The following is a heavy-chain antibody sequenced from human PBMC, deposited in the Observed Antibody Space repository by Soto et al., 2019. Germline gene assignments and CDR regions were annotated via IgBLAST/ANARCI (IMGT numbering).Heavy chain of an antibody. CDR1: GGFFSGDY. CDR3: ARGQGVDY. V-gene: IGHV4-34*01. Sequence: PSATLSLTCAVYGGFFSGDYWSWIRQPPGKGLEGIGEINHSGSTTYNPSLKSRVTISVDTSKNQFSLRLSSVTAADTAVYYCARGQGVDYWGQGTLVTVS. D-gene: IGHD3-16*01. J-gene: IGHJ4*02. CDR2: INHSGST.